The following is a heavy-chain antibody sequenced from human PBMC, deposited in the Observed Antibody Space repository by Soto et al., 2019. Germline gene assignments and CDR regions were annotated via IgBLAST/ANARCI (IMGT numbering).Heavy chain of an antibody. J-gene: IGHJ4*02. CDR3: ARAFLVITDY. Sequence: QVQLVESGGGVVQPGRSLRLSCAASGFTFSSYAMHWVRQAPGKGLEWVAVISYDGSNKYYAESVKGRFTISRDNSKNTLYLQMNSLRAEDTAVYYCARAFLVITDYWGQGTLVNVSS. CDR1: GFTFSSYA. CDR2: ISYDGSNK. V-gene: IGHV3-30-3*01. D-gene: IGHD3-22*01.